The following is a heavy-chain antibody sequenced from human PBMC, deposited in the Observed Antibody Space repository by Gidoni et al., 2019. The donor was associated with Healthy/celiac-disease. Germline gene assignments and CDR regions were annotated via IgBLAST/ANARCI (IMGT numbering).Heavy chain of an antibody. D-gene: IGHD4-4*01. CDR3: ARATGTVTTGEVDY. V-gene: IGHV3-30-3*01. CDR1: GFPFSSYA. J-gene: IGHJ4*02. Sequence: QVQLVESGGGVVQPGRSLRLSCAASGFPFSSYAMHWVRQAPGKGLEWVAVISYDGSNKYYADSVKGRFTISRDNSKNTLYLQMNSLRAEDTAVYYCARATGTVTTGEVDYWGQGTLVTVSS. CDR2: ISYDGSNK.